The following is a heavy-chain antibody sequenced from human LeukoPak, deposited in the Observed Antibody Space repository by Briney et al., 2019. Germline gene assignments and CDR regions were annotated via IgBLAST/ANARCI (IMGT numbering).Heavy chain of an antibody. CDR3: AKATSGSSSIDY. CDR1: GFTFSGYA. V-gene: IGHV3-23*01. CDR2: ISGSGGST. Sequence: GGSLRLSSAASGFTFSGYAMNWVRQAPGKGLEWVSGISGSGGSTYYADSVKGRFTISRDNSKNTLYLQMNSLRVEDTAVYYCAKATSGSSSIDYWGQGTLVTVSS. D-gene: IGHD1-26*01. J-gene: IGHJ4*02.